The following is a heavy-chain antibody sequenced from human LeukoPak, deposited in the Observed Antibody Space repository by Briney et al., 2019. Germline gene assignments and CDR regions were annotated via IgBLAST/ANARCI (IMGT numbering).Heavy chain of an antibody. CDR2: NNHSGST. V-gene: IGHV4-34*01. Sequence: SESLSLTCAVYGGSFSGYYWSWIRQPPGKGLEWIGENNHSGSTNYNPSLKSRVTISVDTSKNQFSLKLSSVTAADTAVYYCASRYCSSTSCRGSYYYYYYYMDVWGKGTTVTVSS. CDR3: ASRYCSSTSCRGSYYYYYYYMDV. J-gene: IGHJ6*03. D-gene: IGHD2-2*01. CDR1: GGSFSGYY.